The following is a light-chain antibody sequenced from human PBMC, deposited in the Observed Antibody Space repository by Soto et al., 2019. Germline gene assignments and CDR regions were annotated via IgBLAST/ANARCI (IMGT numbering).Light chain of an antibody. CDR2: GAS. J-gene: IGKJ1*01. V-gene: IGKV3-15*01. CDR3: QQYNTWLWT. Sequence: EVVMTQSPATLSVSPGERATLSCRASQSVNSTLAWYQQKPGQAPRLLIHGASNRATGIPARFSGSGFGTEFILPISSLQSEDFAVYYCQQYNTWLWTFGQGTKVEI. CDR1: QSVNST.